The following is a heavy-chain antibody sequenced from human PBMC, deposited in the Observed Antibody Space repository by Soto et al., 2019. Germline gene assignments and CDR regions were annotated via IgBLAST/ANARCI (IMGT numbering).Heavy chain of an antibody. CDR2: IYYSGST. Sequence: QVQLQESGPGLVKPSQTLSLTCTVSGGSISSGGYYWSWIRQHPGKGLEWIGYIYYSGSTDYNPSLKSRVTISVDTSKNQFSLXXXXXXXXXXAXYYCAREPLIWGQGTLVTVSS. V-gene: IGHV4-31*03. J-gene: IGHJ4*02. D-gene: IGHD3-16*01. CDR1: GGSISSGGYY. CDR3: CAREPLI.